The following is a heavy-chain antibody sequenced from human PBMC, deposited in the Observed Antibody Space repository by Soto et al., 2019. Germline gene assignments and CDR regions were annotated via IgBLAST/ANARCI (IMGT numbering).Heavy chain of an antibody. CDR1: GGSFSNYY. J-gene: IGHJ4*02. CDR2: INHSGST. CDR3: ARLSGSNWYTVAY. D-gene: IGHD6-13*01. Sequence: QVQLQQWGAGLLKPSETLSLTCAVYGGSFSNYYWIWVRQTPGKGLEWIGEINHSGSTSYNPSLKSRVTIPVDTSKHQFSLELISVTAADTAVYYCARLSGSNWYTVAYWGQGTLVTVSS. V-gene: IGHV4-34*01.